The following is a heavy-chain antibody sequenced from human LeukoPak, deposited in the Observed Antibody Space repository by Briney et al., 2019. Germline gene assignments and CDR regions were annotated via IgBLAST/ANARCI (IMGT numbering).Heavy chain of an antibody. V-gene: IGHV3-74*01. CDR3: ARAGVTTFDY. J-gene: IGHJ4*02. CDR1: GFTFSSYW. CDR2: INSDGSRT. D-gene: IGHD1-1*01. Sequence: GGSLRLSCAAAGFTFSSYWMHWVRQAPGKGLVWVSRINSDGSRTNYADSVKGRFTISRDNAKNTLYLQMNSQRAEDTAVYYCARAGVTTFDYWGQGTLVTVSS.